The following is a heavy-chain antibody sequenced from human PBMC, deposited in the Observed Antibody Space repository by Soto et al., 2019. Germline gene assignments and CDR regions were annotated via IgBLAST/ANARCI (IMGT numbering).Heavy chain of an antibody. J-gene: IGHJ6*02. V-gene: IGHV1-2*02. CDR1: GYTFTGYY. D-gene: IGHD2-2*01. CDR3: ARDIVVVPAAMGGGYYYYGMDV. Sequence: QVQLVQSGAEVKKPGASVKVSCKASGYTFTGYYMHWVRQAPGQGLEWMGWINPNSGGTNYAQKFQGGVTMTRDTSIRTAYMELSRLRSDDTAVYYCARDIVVVPAAMGGGYYYYGMDVWGQGTTVTVSS. CDR2: INPNSGGT.